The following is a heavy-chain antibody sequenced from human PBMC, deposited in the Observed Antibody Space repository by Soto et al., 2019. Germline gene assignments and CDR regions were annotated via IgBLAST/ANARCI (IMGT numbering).Heavy chain of an antibody. V-gene: IGHV1-18*01. CDR2: ISAYNGNT. Sequence: ASVKLSCKASGYANSSYLSSWGILTNRQGLEWMGWISAYNGNTNYAQKLQGRVTMTTDTSTSTAYMELRSLRSDDTAVYYCARVDGNPSGVITPRRYNWFDPWGQGTLVTV. D-gene: IGHD3-10*01. J-gene: IGHJ5*02. CDR1: GYANSSYL. CDR3: ARVDGNPSGVITPRRYNWFDP.